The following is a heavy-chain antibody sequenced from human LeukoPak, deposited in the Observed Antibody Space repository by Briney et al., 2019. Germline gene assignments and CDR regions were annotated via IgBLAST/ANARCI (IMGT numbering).Heavy chain of an antibody. CDR2: IYYSGSS. CDR3: ARGTLYRGWSYYLDF. CDR1: GGSISSNNYY. V-gene: IGHV4-39*07. J-gene: IGHJ4*02. Sequence: PSETLSLTCTVSGGSISSNNYYWGWIRQPPGKGLEWIGSIYYSGSSYYNPSLKSRVTISLDTSKNQFSLKLSSVTAADTAMYYCARGTLYRGWSYYLDFWGQGSQVTVSS. D-gene: IGHD6-19*01.